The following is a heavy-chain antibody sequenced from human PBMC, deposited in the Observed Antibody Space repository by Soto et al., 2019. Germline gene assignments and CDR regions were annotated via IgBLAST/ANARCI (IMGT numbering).Heavy chain of an antibody. D-gene: IGHD2-21*01. CDR3: ARDIIARPPYFGP. Sequence: SETLSLTCTVSGGSIDCGDYYRSWIRQPPGKGLEWIGSVYYSGTTNYNPFLKRRVTLSLDKCKNQSSLKMNSVTAADPAVYHCARDIIARPPYFGPWGQETLVT. CDR1: GGSIDCGDYY. V-gene: IGHV4-61*08. J-gene: IGHJ5*02. CDR2: VYYSGTT.